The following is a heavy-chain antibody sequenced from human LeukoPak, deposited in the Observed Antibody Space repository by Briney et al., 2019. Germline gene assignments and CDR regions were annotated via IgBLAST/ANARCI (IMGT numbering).Heavy chain of an antibody. CDR3: ARGLEQPPYYYYMDV. V-gene: IGHV1-69*05. J-gene: IGHJ6*03. CDR2: IIPIFGTA. CDR1: GGTFSSYA. Sequence: SVKVSCKASGGTFSSYAISWVRQAPGQGLEWMGGIIPIFGTANYAQKFQGRVTITTDESTSTAYMELSSLRSEVTAVYYCARGLEQPPYYYYMDVWGKGTTVTVSS. D-gene: IGHD6-13*01.